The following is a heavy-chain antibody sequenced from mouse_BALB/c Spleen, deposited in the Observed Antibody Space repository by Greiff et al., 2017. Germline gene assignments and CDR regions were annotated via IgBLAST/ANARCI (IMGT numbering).Heavy chain of an antibody. CDR2: INPSNGRT. CDR1: GYTFTSYW. V-gene: IGHV1S81*02. CDR3: ARGTKGAMDY. D-gene: IGHD1-3*01. J-gene: IGHJ4*01. Sequence: VQLQQPGAELVKPGASVKLSCTASGYTFTSYWMHWVKQRPVQGLEWIGEINPSNGRTNYNEKFKSKATLTVDKSSSTAYMQLSSLTSGDTAVYYCARGTKGAMDYWGQGTSVTVSS.